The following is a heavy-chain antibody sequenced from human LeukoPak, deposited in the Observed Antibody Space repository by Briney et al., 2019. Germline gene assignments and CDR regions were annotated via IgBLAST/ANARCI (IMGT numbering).Heavy chain of an antibody. CDR1: GFTFSSYA. J-gene: IGHJ6*02. Sequence: GRSLRLSCAASGFTFSSYAMHWVRQAPGKGLEWVAVISYDGSNKYYADSVKGRFTISRDNSKNTLYLQMNSLRAEDTAVYYCAREKRPERGIAVAGTGYYYYYGVDVWGQGTTVTVSS. CDR2: ISYDGSNK. V-gene: IGHV3-30*04. CDR3: AREKRPERGIAVAGTGYYYYYGVDV. D-gene: IGHD6-19*01.